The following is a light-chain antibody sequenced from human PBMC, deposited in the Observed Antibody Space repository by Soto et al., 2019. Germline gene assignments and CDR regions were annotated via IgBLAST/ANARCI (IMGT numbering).Light chain of an antibody. J-gene: IGKJ1*01. V-gene: IGKV1-5*01. CDR2: DAS. CDR3: QQYNSYWRT. Sequence: DIQMTQSPSTLSASVGDRVTITCRASQSISSWLAWYQQKPGKAPKLLIYDASSLESGVPSRFSGSGSGTEFTLTISSLQPDDFATYYCQQYNSYWRTFGQGSNVDVK. CDR1: QSISSW.